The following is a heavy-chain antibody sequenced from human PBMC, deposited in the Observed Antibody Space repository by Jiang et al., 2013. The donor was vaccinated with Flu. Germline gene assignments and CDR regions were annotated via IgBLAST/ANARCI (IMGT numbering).Heavy chain of an antibody. CDR2: IIPIFGTA. J-gene: IGHJ4*02. CDR3: ARDRRKGYYDSSGYYPLDY. Sequence: GAEVKKPGSSVKVSCKASGGTFSSYAISWVRQAPGQGLEWMGGIIPIFGTANYAQKFQGRVTITADKSTSTAYMELSSLRSEDTAVYYCARDRRKGYYDSSGYYPLDYWGQGTLVTVSS. V-gene: IGHV1-69*06. D-gene: IGHD3-22*01. CDR1: GGTFSSYA.